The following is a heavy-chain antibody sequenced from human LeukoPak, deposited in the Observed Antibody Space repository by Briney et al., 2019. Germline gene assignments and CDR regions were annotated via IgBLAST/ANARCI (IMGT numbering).Heavy chain of an antibody. CDR2: ISSSSSYI. V-gene: IGHV3-21*01. CDR1: GFTFSSYS. Sequence: GGSRRLSCAASGFTFSSYSMNWVRQAPGKGLEWVSSISSSSSYIYYADSVKGRFTISRDNAKNSLYLQMNSLRAEDTAVYYCARDFYGSGSLSAFDIWGQGTMVTVSS. CDR3: ARDFYGSGSLSAFDI. D-gene: IGHD3-10*01. J-gene: IGHJ3*02.